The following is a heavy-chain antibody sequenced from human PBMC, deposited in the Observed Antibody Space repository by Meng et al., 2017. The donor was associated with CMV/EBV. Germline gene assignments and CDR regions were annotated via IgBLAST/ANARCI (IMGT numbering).Heavy chain of an antibody. V-gene: IGHV4-39*01. D-gene: IGHD3-3*01. CDR2: IYYSGST. CDR1: GGSISSSSYY. Sequence: SETLSLTCTVSGGSISSSSYYWGWIRQPPGKGLEWIGSIYYSGSTYYNPSLKSRVTISVDTSKNQFSLKLSSVTAADTAVYYCARLDVFWSGSTRYWFDPWAREPWSPSPQ. CDR3: ARLDVFWSGSTRYWFDP. J-gene: IGHJ5*02.